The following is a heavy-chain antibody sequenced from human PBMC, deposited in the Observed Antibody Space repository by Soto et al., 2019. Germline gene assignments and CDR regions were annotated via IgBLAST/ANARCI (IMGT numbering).Heavy chain of an antibody. CDR3: ARVGYYDSSGYWYYFDY. CDR2: INPSGGST. D-gene: IGHD3-22*01. Sequence: ASVKVSCKASGYTFTSYYMHCVRQAPGQGLEWMGIINPSGGSTSYAQKFQGRVTMTRDTSTSTVYMELSSLRSEDTAVYYCARVGYYDSSGYWYYFDYWGQGTLVTVSS. V-gene: IGHV1-46*01. J-gene: IGHJ4*02. CDR1: GYTFTSYY.